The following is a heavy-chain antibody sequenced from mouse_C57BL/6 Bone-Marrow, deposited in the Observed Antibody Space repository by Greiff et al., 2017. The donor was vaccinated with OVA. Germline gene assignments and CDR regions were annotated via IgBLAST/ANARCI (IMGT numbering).Heavy chain of an antibody. CDR3: ARITTVVGAMDY. V-gene: IGHV1-50*01. J-gene: IGHJ4*01. Sequence: QVQLQQPGAELVKPGASVKLSCKASGYTFTSYWMQWVKQRPGQGLEWIGEIDPSDSYTNYNQKFKGKATLTVDTSSSTAYMQLSSLTSEDSAVDYCARITTVVGAMDYWGQGTSVTVSS. CDR1: GYTFTSYW. CDR2: IDPSDSYT. D-gene: IGHD1-1*01.